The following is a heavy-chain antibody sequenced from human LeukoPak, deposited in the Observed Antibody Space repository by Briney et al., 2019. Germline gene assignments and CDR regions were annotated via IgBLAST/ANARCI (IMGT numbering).Heavy chain of an antibody. D-gene: IGHD4-17*01. CDR1: GGSISSYY. Sequence: SETLSLTCAVPGGSISSYYWSWIRQPPGKGLEWIGYIYYSGSTNYNPSFKSRVTISVDTSKNQFSLKLSCVTAADTAVYYCARLGTVTEFDYWGQGTLVTVSS. V-gene: IGHV4-59*08. CDR3: ARLGTVTEFDY. CDR2: IYYSGST. J-gene: IGHJ4*02.